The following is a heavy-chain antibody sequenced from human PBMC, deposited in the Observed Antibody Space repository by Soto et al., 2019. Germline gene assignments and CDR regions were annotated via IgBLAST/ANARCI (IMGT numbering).Heavy chain of an antibody. D-gene: IGHD6-13*01. Sequence: QLQLQESGPGLVKPSETLSLTCTVSGGPITNSNYYWGWIRQPPGRGLEWLGRILYDGSTYYNPSLQSPVGISVDSSRNFFSLKLTSVTAAETAVYYCVIRVPATGAGDFWGQGIRVTVAS. CDR2: ILYDGST. J-gene: IGHJ4*02. V-gene: IGHV4-39*02. CDR1: GGPITNSNYY. CDR3: VIRVPATGAGDF.